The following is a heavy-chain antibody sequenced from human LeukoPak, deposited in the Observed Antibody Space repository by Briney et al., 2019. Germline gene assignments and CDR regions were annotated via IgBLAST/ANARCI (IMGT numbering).Heavy chain of an antibody. CDR2: FDPEAGKT. V-gene: IGHV1-24*01. CDR1: GYSLTALS. D-gene: IGHD2-21*01. J-gene: IGHJ4*02. CDR3: ATDMVGYCGGVTCYSEAY. Sequence: GASVKVSCKVSGYSLTALSMHWVRQAPGKGLEWMGGFDPEAGKTMYAEKLDGRLTVTDDTSTDTAYMQLSSLRLEGTAVYYCATDMVGYCGGVTCYSEAYWGQGTLVTVSS.